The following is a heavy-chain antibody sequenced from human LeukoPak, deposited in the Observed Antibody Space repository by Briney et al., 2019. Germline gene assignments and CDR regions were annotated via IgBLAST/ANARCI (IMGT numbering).Heavy chain of an antibody. V-gene: IGHV4-34*01. D-gene: IGHD3-22*01. CDR2: INHSGST. CDR3: ARGRVTMIVVVNSYYYSMDV. CDR1: GGSVSGYN. Sequence: PSETLSLTCGVYGGSVSGYNWTWIRQAPGKGLEWSGEINHSGSTNYNPSLKSRVTISVDTSKDQFSLKLSSVTAADTALYYCARGRVTMIVVVNSYYYSMDVWGKGTTVTVSS. J-gene: IGHJ6*03.